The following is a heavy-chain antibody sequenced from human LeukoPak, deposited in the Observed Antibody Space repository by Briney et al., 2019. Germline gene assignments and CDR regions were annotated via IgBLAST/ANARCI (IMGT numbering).Heavy chain of an antibody. CDR3: ARSIMGGGAFDY. J-gene: IGHJ4*02. D-gene: IGHD3-10*01. CDR2: IKEDGSKK. CDR1: GFTFSSYW. V-gene: IGHV3-7*03. Sequence: GGSLRVSCAASGFTFSSYWLNWVRQTPGKGLEGVANIKEDGSKKYHVDAVKGRFTICRDNAKSSLYLQMNSVRAEDTAVYYCARSIMGGGAFDYWGQGTQGTVPS.